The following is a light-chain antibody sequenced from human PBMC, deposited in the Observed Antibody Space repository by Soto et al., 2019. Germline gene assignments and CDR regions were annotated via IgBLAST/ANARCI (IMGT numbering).Light chain of an antibody. V-gene: IGKV3-20*01. Sequence: EIVLTQSPGTLSLSPGERATLSCGTSQSVPSSSLAWYQQKPGQAPRLLIYAASRRATGIPDRFSGSESGTDFTLTISRLEPEDSAVYYCQHYGGSPLFTFGPGTRVHIK. CDR2: AAS. CDR1: QSVPSSS. CDR3: QHYGGSPLFT. J-gene: IGKJ3*01.